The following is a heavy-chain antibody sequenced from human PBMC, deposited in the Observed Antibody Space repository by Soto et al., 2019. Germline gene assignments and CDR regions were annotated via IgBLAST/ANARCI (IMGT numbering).Heavy chain of an antibody. V-gene: IGHV4-61*01. CDR3: AREDVLRFLEWPQGMDV. CDR2: IYYSGST. J-gene: IGHJ6*02. D-gene: IGHD3-3*01. Sequence: SETLSLTCTVSGGSVSSGSYYWSWIRQPPGKGLEWIGYIYYSGSTNYNPSLKSRVTISVDTSKNQFSLKLSSVTAADTAVYYCAREDVLRFLEWPQGMDVWGQGTTVT. CDR1: GGSVSSGSYY.